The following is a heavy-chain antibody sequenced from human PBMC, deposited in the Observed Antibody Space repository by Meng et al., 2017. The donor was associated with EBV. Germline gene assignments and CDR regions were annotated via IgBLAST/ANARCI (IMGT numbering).Heavy chain of an antibody. Sequence: QGQLVQSGAEVMKPCASLTVSCKASGYTFTSYGIRWVRQAPGPGIGWMGWISAYNGNTTYAQKLQGRVTMTTDTSTSTACMELRSLISADTAVYYCARETSGYDFNWFDPWGQGTLVTVSS. V-gene: IGHV1-18*01. CDR1: GYTFTSYG. CDR3: ARETSGYDFNWFDP. D-gene: IGHD5-12*01. J-gene: IGHJ5*02. CDR2: ISAYNGNT.